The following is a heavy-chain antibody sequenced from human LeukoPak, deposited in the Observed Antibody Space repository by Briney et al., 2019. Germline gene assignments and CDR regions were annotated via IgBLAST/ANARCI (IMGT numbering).Heavy chain of an antibody. CDR3: ARRAIAVAGFGLDY. CDR2: IYYSGSA. CDR1: GGSISSSSYY. Sequence: SETLSLTCTVSGGSISSSSYYWGWIRQPPGKGLEWIGSIYYSGSAYYNPSLKSRVTISVDTSKNQFSLKLSSVTAADTAVYYCARRAIAVAGFGLDYWGQGTLVTVSS. D-gene: IGHD6-19*01. J-gene: IGHJ4*02. V-gene: IGHV4-39*01.